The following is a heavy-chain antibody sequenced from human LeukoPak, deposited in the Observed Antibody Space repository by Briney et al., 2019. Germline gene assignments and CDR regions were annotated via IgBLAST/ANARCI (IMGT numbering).Heavy chain of an antibody. D-gene: IGHD3-3*01. Sequence: VASVKVSCKASGYTFTGYYMHWVRQAPGQGLEWMGWINPNSGGTNYAQKFQGRVTMTRDTSISTAYMELSRLRSDDTAVYYCARNDYYDFWSGYSHYYYYYMDVWGKGTTVTVSS. CDR3: ARNDYYDFWSGYSHYYYYYMDV. V-gene: IGHV1-2*02. J-gene: IGHJ6*03. CDR1: GYTFTGYY. CDR2: INPNSGGT.